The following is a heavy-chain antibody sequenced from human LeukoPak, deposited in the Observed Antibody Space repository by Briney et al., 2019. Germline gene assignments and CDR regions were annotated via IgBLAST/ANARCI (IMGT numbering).Heavy chain of an antibody. D-gene: IGHD6-19*01. CDR2: IYISGSGST. CDR1: GGSISSGSYY. CDR3: ARDKRVAVAGTYIYYYYMDV. V-gene: IGHV4-61*02. J-gene: IGHJ6*03. Sequence: YPSQTLSLTCTVSGGSISSGSYYWSWIRQPAGKGLEWIGRIYISGSGSTNYNPSLKSRVTMSVDTSKNQFSLKLSSVTAADTAVYYCARDKRVAVAGTYIYYYYMDVWGNGTTVTISS.